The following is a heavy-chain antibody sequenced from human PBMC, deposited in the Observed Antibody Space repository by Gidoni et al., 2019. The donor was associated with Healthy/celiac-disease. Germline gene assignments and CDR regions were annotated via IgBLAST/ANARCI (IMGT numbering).Heavy chain of an antibody. CDR3: ARDGSYWTVRWYRGYYGMDV. J-gene: IGHJ6*02. V-gene: IGHV3-30*04. Sequence: QVQLVESGGGVVQPGRSLRLSCAASGFTFSSYAMHWVRQAPGKGLEWVAVISYDGSNKYYADSVKGRFTISRDNSKNTLYLQMNSLRAEDTAVYYCARDGSYWTVRWYRGYYGMDVWGQGTTVTVSS. CDR1: GFTFSSYA. CDR2: ISYDGSNK. D-gene: IGHD1-26*01.